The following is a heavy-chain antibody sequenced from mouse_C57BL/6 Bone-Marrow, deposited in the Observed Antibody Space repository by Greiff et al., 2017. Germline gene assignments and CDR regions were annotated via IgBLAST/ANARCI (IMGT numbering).Heavy chain of an antibody. Sequence: QVQLKQSGAELAKPGASVTLSCKASGYTFTSYWMHWVKQRPGQGLEWIGYINPSSGYTKYNQKFKDKATLTADKSSSTAYMQLSSLTYEDSAVYYCARRGYDYDDAMDYWGQGTSVTGSS. V-gene: IGHV1-7*01. CDR2: INPSSGYT. CDR3: ARRGYDYDDAMDY. CDR1: GYTFTSYW. D-gene: IGHD2-4*01. J-gene: IGHJ4*01.